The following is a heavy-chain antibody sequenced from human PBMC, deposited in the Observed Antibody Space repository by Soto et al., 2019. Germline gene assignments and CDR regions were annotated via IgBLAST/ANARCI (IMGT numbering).Heavy chain of an antibody. V-gene: IGHV3-23*01. Sequence: EVQLLESGGGLVQPGGSLRLSCAASGFTFSSYAMSWVRQPPGKGLEWVSTISDNGGSTYYADSVKGRFTISRDNSKYSLYLQMNSLRAEDTAVYYCAKPREVAGRGRFDYWGQGTLVTVSS. D-gene: IGHD3-10*01. CDR3: AKPREVAGRGRFDY. CDR1: GFTFSSYA. CDR2: ISDNGGST. J-gene: IGHJ4*02.